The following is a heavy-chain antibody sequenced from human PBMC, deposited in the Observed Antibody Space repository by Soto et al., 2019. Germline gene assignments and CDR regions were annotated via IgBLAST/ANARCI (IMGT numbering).Heavy chain of an antibody. CDR1: GGSISSSSYY. CDR3: ARPRYGSGSYHWFDP. J-gene: IGHJ5*02. CDR2: IYYSGST. Sequence: SETLSPTCTVSGGSISSSSYYWGWIRQPPGKGLEWIGSIYYSGSTYYNPSLKSRVTISVDTSKNQFSLKLSSVTAADTAVYYCARPRYGSGSYHWFDPWGQGTLVTVSS. D-gene: IGHD3-10*01. V-gene: IGHV4-39*01.